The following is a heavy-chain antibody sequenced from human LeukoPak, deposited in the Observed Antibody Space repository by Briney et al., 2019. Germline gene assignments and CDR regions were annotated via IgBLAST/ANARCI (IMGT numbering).Heavy chain of an antibody. CDR1: GGSISDY. D-gene: IGHD6-19*01. V-gene: IGHV4-59*01. Sequence: SETLSLTCTVSGGSISDYWSWIRQPPGKGLEWIGYIYYSGGTNYNPSLKSRVTISVDTSKNQFSLKLSSVTAADTAVYYCVRGNGLYYYWGQGTLVTVSS. CDR3: VRGNGLYYY. J-gene: IGHJ4*02. CDR2: IYYSGGT.